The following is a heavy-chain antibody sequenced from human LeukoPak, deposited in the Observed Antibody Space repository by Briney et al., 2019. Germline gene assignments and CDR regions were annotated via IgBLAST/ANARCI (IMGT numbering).Heavy chain of an antibody. CDR3: ARAKRDGYNSFDY. Sequence: GGSFSLSFQAFGFTFRSYEINGVGPPPGKGRDGASYISSSGSTIYYADSVKGRFTISRDNAKNSLYLQMNSLRAEDTAVYYCARAKRDGYNSFDYWGQGTLVTVSS. J-gene: IGHJ4*02. V-gene: IGHV3-48*03. CDR2: ISSSGSTI. D-gene: IGHD5-24*01. CDR1: GFTFRSYE.